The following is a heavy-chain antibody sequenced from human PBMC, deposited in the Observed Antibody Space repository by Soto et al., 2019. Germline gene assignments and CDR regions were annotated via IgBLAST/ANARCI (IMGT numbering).Heavy chain of an antibody. V-gene: IGHV4-31*03. CDR3: ARGGDRWELLTTPVPPDY. J-gene: IGHJ4*02. CDR2: IYYSGST. Sequence: SETLSLTCTVSGGSISSGGYYWSWIRQHPGKGLEWIGYIYYSGSTYYNPSLKSRVTISVDTSKNQFSLKLSSVTAADTAVYYCARGGDRWELLTTPVPPDYWGQGTLVTVSS. CDR1: GGSISSGGYY. D-gene: IGHD1-26*01.